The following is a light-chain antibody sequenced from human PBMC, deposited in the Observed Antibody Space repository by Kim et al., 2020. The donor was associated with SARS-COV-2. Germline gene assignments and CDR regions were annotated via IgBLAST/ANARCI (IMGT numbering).Light chain of an antibody. J-gene: IGLJ3*02. CDR1: SLRSYY. CDR3: NSRDSSGNHRWV. CDR2: GRN. V-gene: IGLV3-19*01. Sequence: SSELTQDPAVSVALGQTVRITCQGDSLRSYYASWYQQKPGQAPVLVIYGRNNRPSGIPDRFSGSSSGNTASLTIPGAQAEDEADYYCNSRDSSGNHRWVLGGGTQRTV.